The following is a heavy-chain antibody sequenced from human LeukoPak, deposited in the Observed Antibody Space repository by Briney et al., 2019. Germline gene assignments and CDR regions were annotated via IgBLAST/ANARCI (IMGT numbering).Heavy chain of an antibody. J-gene: IGHJ3*02. D-gene: IGHD5-12*01. V-gene: IGHV4-30-2*01. CDR1: GGSISSGGYY. Sequence: PSQTLSLTCTVSGGSISSGGYYWNWIRQPPGKGLEWIGYIYHSGTTYYNPSLKSRVTISVDRSKNQFSLKLSSVTAADTAVYYCASGSRGIYDAFDIWGQGAMVTVSS. CDR2: IYHSGTT. CDR3: ASGSRGIYDAFDI.